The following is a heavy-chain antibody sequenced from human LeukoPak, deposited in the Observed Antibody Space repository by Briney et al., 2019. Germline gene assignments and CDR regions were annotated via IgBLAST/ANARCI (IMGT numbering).Heavy chain of an antibody. CDR2: VYYTGST. CDR3: ARDSSTVTARHFDY. J-gene: IGHJ4*02. D-gene: IGHD4-17*01. V-gene: IGHV4-59*01. CDR1: GGSINNYY. Sequence: SETLSLTCTVSGGSINNYYWTWIRQPPGKGLECIGYVYYTGSTYYNPSLKSRVTISVDSSKNQFSLKLNSVTAADTAVYYCARDSSTVTARHFDYWGQGTLVTVSS.